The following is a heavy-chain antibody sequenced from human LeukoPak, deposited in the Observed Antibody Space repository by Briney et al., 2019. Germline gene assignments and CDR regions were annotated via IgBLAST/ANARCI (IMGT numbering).Heavy chain of an antibody. D-gene: IGHD3-3*01. CDR1: GYTFTSYG. Sequence: ASVKVSCKASGYTFTSYGISWVRQAPGQGLEWMGWISAYNGNTNYAQKLQGRVTMTTDTSTGTAYMELRSLRSDDTAVYYCARVKGIFGVVNDFDYWGQGTLVTVSS. J-gene: IGHJ4*02. CDR2: ISAYNGNT. CDR3: ARVKGIFGVVNDFDY. V-gene: IGHV1-18*01.